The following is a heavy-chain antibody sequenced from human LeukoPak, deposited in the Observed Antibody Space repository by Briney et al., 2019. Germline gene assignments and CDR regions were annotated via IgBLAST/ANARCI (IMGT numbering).Heavy chain of an antibody. J-gene: IGHJ6*03. V-gene: IGHV3-21*01. CDR1: GFTFSSYS. Sequence: GGSLRLSCAASGFTFSSYSMNWVRQAPGKGLEWVSSISSSSSFIYYADSVKGRFTISRDNAKNSLYLHMNSLRAEDTAVYYCARDQKQQLVPDMDVWGKGTTVTVSS. CDR3: ARDQKQQLVPDMDV. D-gene: IGHD6-13*01. CDR2: ISSSSSFI.